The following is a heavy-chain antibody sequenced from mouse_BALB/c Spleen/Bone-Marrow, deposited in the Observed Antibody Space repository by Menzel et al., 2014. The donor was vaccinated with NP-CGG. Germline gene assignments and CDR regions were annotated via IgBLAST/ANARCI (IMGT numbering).Heavy chain of an antibody. J-gene: IGHJ2*01. D-gene: IGHD1-1*02. V-gene: IGHV1-77*01. CDR3: VTDPYYGRQYYFDY. CDR1: GYTFTDYV. CDR2: IYPGSGST. Sequence: QVQLKQSGPELVKPGASVKMSCKASGYTFTDYVISWVKQRTGQGLEWIGEIYPGSGSTYYNEKFKGKATLTADKSSNPVYMQLISLTSEDSAVFVCVTDPYYGRQYYFDYWSQGPTLTASS.